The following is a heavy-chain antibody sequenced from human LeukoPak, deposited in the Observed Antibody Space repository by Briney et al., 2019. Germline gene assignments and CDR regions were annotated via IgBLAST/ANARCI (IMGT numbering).Heavy chain of an antibody. V-gene: IGHV1-2*02. CDR3: ARVLGPAAANWFDP. CDR2: INPNSGGT. CDR1: GYTFTGYY. Sequence: GASVKVSCKASGYTFTGYYMHRVRQAPGQGLEWMGWINPNSGGTSYAQKFQGRVTMTRDTSISTAYMELSRLRSDDTAVYYCARVLGPAAANWFDPWGQGTLVTVSS. D-gene: IGHD2-2*01. J-gene: IGHJ5*02.